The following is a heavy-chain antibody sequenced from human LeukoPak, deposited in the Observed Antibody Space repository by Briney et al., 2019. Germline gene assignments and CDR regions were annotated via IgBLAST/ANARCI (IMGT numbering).Heavy chain of an antibody. J-gene: IGHJ4*02. CDR2: ISGSGGST. V-gene: IGHV3-23*01. Sequence: GGSLRLSCAASGFTFSSYGMTWVRQAPGKGLEWVSAISGSGGSTYYADSVKGRFTISRGNSKNTLYLQMNSLRAEDTAVYYCAKDRYYYDSSGYYYFDYWGQGTLVTVSS. CDR1: GFTFSSYG. CDR3: AKDRYYYDSSGYYYFDY. D-gene: IGHD3-22*01.